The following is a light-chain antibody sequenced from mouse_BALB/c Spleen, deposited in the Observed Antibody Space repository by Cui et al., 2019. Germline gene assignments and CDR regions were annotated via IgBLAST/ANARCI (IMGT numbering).Light chain of an antibody. J-gene: IGKJ5*01. CDR3: QQWSSNPLT. CDR1: STVSY. CDR2: LTS. Sequence: QIVLTQSPALMSASPGDKLTMTCSASSTVSYMYWYQHKPRAPPKPWIYLTSLLASGVTARFSGSGSGSSYSLTISSMEAEDAATYYCQQWSSNPLTFGAGTKLGLK. V-gene: IGKV4-68*01.